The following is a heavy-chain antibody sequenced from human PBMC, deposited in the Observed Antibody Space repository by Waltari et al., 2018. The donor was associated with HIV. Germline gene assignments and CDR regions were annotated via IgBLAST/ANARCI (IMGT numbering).Heavy chain of an antibody. Sequence: QLQLQESGPGLVKPSETLSLTCTVSGGSISTYYWHWIRQSPGRGLEWIGNIYYTGSPAYNPSLKSRVTMSVDTSKNQFSLNLTSVTAADTAVYYCARSRLQREPRRAFDIWGQGTIVTVSS. CDR2: IYYTGSP. CDR3: ARSRLQREPRRAFDI. D-gene: IGHD6-25*01. CDR1: GGSISTYY. J-gene: IGHJ3*02. V-gene: IGHV4-59*01.